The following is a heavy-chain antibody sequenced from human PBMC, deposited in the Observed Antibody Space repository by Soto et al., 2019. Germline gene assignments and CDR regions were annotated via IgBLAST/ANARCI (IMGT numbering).Heavy chain of an antibody. CDR2: IYWNDDP. J-gene: IGHJ6*02. V-gene: IGHV2-5*01. CDR3: EQRTPEYGMDV. CDR1: GFSLSTRGMG. Sequence: SGPTLVNPTETLTLTCTLSGFSLSTRGMGVAWIRQPPGRALEWLALIYWNDDPRYSPSLKSRLTITKDTTKNQVVLTMTNMDPVDTATYYGEQRTPEYGMDVWGQGNTVPLSS.